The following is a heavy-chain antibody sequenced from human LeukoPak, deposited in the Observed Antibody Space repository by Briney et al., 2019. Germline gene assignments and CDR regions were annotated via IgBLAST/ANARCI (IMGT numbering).Heavy chain of an antibody. V-gene: IGHV1-46*01. CDR3: ASWPGEAHNSLWSGPFDH. J-gene: IGHJ4*02. Sequence: AASVKVSCKASGYTFSSKNVHWVRQAPGQGLEWMGIINPSGGSTNFPQKFQGRVTMSRDTSTSTVYMELSNPRSEDTAVYYCASWPGEAHNSLWSGPFDHWGQGTLVTVSS. D-gene: IGHD3-3*01. CDR1: GYTFSSKN. CDR2: INPSGGST.